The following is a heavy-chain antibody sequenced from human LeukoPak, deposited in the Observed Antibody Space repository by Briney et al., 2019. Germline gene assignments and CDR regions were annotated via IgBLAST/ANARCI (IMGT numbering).Heavy chain of an antibody. Sequence: PRGSLRLSCAASGFTFSSYWMHWVRPAPGKGRVWVSSIKSDGSSTSYADSVKGRLTISRDNARNTLYLQMNSLRTEDTAVYYCATGKGHAFDIWGQGTMVTVSA. CDR1: GFTFSSYW. CDR3: ATGKGHAFDI. D-gene: IGHD3-10*01. J-gene: IGHJ3*02. CDR2: IKSDGSST. V-gene: IGHV3-74*01.